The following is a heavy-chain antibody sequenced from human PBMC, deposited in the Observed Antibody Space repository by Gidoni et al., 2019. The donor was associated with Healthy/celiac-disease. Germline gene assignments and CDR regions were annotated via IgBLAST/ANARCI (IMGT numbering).Heavy chain of an antibody. CDR1: GSTLSSYA. CDR3: AKGPTMVRGAGGAFDI. Sequence: EVQLLESGGGLVQPGGSLRLSCAASGSTLSSYAMSWVCQAPGKGLGWVSAISGSGGSTYYADSVKGRFTISRDNSKNTLYLQMNSLRAEDTAVYYCAKGPTMVRGAGGAFDIWGQGTMVTVSS. D-gene: IGHD3-10*01. CDR2: ISGSGGST. V-gene: IGHV3-23*01. J-gene: IGHJ3*02.